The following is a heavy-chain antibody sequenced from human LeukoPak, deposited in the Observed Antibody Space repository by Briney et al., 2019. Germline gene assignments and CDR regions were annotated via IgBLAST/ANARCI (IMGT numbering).Heavy chain of an antibody. CDR2: SSSSGSTI. Sequence: PGGSLRLSCAASGFTLSDYYMSWIRQAPGKGLEWVSYSSSSGSTIYYADSVKGRFTISRDNAKKSLYLQMNSLRVEDTALYYCARGSPGSGSYYYYYYYLDVWGKGTTVTVSS. CDR3: ARGSPGSGSYYYYYYYLDV. V-gene: IGHV3-11*01. J-gene: IGHJ6*03. CDR1: GFTLSDYY. D-gene: IGHD1-26*01.